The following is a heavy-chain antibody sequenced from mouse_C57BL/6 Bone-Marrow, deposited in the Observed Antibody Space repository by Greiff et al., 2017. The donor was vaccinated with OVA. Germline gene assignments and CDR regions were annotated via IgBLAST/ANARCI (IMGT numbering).Heavy chain of an antibody. D-gene: IGHD2-4*01. V-gene: IGHV5-9*01. CDR2: ISGGGGNT. CDR1: GFTFSSYT. J-gene: IGHJ2*01. CDR3: ARGGLRHFDY. Sequence: EVQLVESGGGLVKPGGSLKLSCAASGFTFSSYTMSWVRQTPEKRLEWVATISGGGGNTYYPDSVKGRFTISRDNAKNTLYLQMSSLRSEDTALYYCARGGLRHFDYWGQGTTLTVSS.